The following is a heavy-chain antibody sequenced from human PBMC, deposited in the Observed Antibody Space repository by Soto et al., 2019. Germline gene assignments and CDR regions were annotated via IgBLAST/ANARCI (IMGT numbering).Heavy chain of an antibody. CDR1: GITFNPNA. CDR2: IDGDGGDT. CDR3: ARGRLAVGSDWFDS. Sequence: GGSLRLSCVASGITFNPNAMIWVRQAPGKGLEWVSAIDGDGGDTFFADFVKGRFTMSRDNSKNTVYLHMRSLTAEDTALYYCARGRLAVGSDWFDSWGPGTLVTV. J-gene: IGHJ5*01. D-gene: IGHD1-26*01. V-gene: IGHV3-23*01.